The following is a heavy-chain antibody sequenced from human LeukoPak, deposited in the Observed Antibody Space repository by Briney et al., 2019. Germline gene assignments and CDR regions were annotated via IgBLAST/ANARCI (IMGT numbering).Heavy chain of an antibody. CDR3: ARHIQGANVCDY. J-gene: IGHJ4*02. CDR2: LSHSGST. D-gene: IGHD2-21*01. CDR1: GGSISSSNPY. V-gene: IGHV4-39*01. Sequence: SETLSLTCTVSGGSISSSNPYWGWIRQPPGKGLEWIGTLSHSGSTYYNPSLKSRITISVDTSKSQFSLSLSSVTAADTALYYCARHIQGANVCDYWGQGTLVTVPS.